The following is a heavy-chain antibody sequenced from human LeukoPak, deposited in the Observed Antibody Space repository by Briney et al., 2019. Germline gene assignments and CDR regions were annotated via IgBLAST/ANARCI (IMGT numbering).Heavy chain of an antibody. J-gene: IGHJ4*02. CDR1: GGTFSSYA. CDR2: IIPIFGTA. V-gene: IGHV1-69*01. CDR3: ARSPSHDYSNYFDY. D-gene: IGHD4-11*01. Sequence: SVKVSCKASGGTFSSYAVSWVRQAPGQGLEWMGGIIPIFGTANYAQKFQGRVTITADESTSTAYMELSSLRSEDTAVYYCARSPSHDYSNYFDYWGQGTLVTVSS.